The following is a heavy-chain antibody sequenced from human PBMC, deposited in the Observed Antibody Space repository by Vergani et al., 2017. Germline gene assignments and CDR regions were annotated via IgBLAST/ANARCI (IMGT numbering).Heavy chain of an antibody. Sequence: QVQLQESGPGLVKPSETLSLTCTVSGGSIRSYYWSWIRQPPGKGLEWIGYIFYNGNTNYNPSLKSRVTISVDTSKNQFSLRVSSVTAADTAVYYCARDRALIDSSGYYLWYFDLWGRGTLVTVSS. J-gene: IGHJ2*01. V-gene: IGHV4-59*01. CDR3: ARDRALIDSSGYYLWYFDL. CDR1: GGSIRSYY. D-gene: IGHD3-22*01. CDR2: IFYNGNT.